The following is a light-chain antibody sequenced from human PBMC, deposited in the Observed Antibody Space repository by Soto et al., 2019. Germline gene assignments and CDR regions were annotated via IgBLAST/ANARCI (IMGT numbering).Light chain of an antibody. CDR1: QSISSY. CDR3: QQSYSTLYT. Sequence: DIQMTQSPSSLSASVGDRVTITCRASQSISSYLNWYQQKPGKAPKLLIYAASSLQSGVPSRFSGSGSGTDFTLTICSLQPEDFATYYCQQSYSTLYTFGQGTKADIK. J-gene: IGKJ2*01. CDR2: AAS. V-gene: IGKV1-39*01.